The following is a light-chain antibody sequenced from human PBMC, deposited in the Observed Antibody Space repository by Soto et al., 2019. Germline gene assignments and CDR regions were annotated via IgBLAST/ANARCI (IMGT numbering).Light chain of an antibody. CDR3: QQYYSRPQT. CDR1: QSVSNY. J-gene: IGKJ3*01. CDR2: EAS. V-gene: IGKV3-15*01. Sequence: IEMTQSPASLSASVGDRVTLSCRASQSVSNYLTWYQQRPGQAPRLLIYEASTMATGIPAGFSGSGSGTDFTLTISSLQSEDFAVYYCQQYYSRPQTFGPGTKVDIK.